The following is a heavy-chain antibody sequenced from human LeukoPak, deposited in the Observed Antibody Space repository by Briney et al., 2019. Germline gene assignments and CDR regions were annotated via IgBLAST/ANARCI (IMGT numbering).Heavy chain of an antibody. J-gene: IGHJ5*02. CDR1: GVSISSYY. CDR3: ARQHWNNKLDNWFDP. D-gene: IGHD1/OR15-1a*01. Sequence: PAETLSLTCTVSGVSISSYYWRWLRQPAGKGLEWVGRIYTSGRTNYNPSLKSRVTMSVDTSKNQFSLKLSSVTAADAAVYYCARQHWNNKLDNWFDPWGQGTLVTVSS. V-gene: IGHV4-4*07. CDR2: IYTSGRT.